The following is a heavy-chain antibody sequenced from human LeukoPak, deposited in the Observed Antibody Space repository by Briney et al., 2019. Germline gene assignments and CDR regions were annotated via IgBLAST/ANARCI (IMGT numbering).Heavy chain of an antibody. CDR1: GYTFTSYY. Sequence: WASVRVSCKASGYTFTSYYMHWVRQAPGQGLEWMGIINPSGGSTSYAQKFQGRVTITADESTSTAYMELSSLRSEDTAVYYCARARSPGRWLQEFDYWGQGTLVTVSS. D-gene: IGHD5-24*01. CDR2: INPSGGST. V-gene: IGHV1-46*01. CDR3: ARARSPGRWLQEFDY. J-gene: IGHJ4*02.